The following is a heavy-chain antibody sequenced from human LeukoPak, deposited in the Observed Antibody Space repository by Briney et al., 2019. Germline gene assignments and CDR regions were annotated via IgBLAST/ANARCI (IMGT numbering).Heavy chain of an antibody. CDR1: GYTLTELS. D-gene: IGHD2-15*01. Sequence: ASVKVSCKVSGYTLTELSMHWVRQAPGKGLEWMGGFDPEDGETIYAQKFQGRVTTTEDTSTDTAYMELSSLRSEDTAVYYCARERAVQGYCSGANCYINDYWGQGTLVTVSS. CDR2: FDPEDGET. J-gene: IGHJ4*02. CDR3: ARERAVQGYCSGANCYINDY. V-gene: IGHV1-24*01.